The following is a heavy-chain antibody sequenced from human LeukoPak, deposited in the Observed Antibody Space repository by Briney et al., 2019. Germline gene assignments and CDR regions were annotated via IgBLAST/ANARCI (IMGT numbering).Heavy chain of an antibody. CDR3: ARDRAYLLFDY. D-gene: IGHD1-26*01. CDR2: ISYDGSNK. Sequence: GRSLRLSCAASGFTFSSYAMHWVRKAPGKGLEWVEVISYDGSNKYYADSVKGRFTISRDNSKNTLYLQMNSLRAEDTAVYYCARDRAYLLFDYWGQGTLVTVSS. J-gene: IGHJ4*02. V-gene: IGHV3-30*04. CDR1: GFTFSSYA.